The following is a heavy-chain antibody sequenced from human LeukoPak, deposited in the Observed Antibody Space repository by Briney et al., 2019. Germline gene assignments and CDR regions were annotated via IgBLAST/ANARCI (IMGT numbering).Heavy chain of an antibody. D-gene: IGHD3-16*01. Sequence: PGGSLRLSCAASGFTFSDYYMSWMRQAPGKGLEWVSYISSSGATMSYAYSVKGRFTISRDNAKNSLYLQMSSLRAEDAAVYYCARVKGSYATDYWGQGALVTVSS. CDR2: ISSSGATM. V-gene: IGHV3-11*04. CDR1: GFTFSDYY. J-gene: IGHJ4*02. CDR3: ARVKGSYATDY.